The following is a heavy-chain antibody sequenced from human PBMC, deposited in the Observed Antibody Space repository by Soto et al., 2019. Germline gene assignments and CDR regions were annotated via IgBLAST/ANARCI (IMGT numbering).Heavy chain of an antibody. CDR1: GYTFTGYY. V-gene: IGHV1-2*02. Sequence: ASVKVSCKASGYTFTGYYMHWVRQAPGQGLEWMGWINPNSGGTNYAQKFQGRVTMTRDTSISTAYMELSRLRSDDTAVYYCARSYYYYYGMDGWGQGTTVTVSS. CDR3: ARSYYYYYGMDG. J-gene: IGHJ6*02. CDR2: INPNSGGT.